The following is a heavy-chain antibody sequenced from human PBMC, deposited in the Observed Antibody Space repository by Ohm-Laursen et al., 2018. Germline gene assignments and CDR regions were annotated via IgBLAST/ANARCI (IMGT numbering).Heavy chain of an antibody. CDR2: ISSSSSYI. CDR1: GFTFSSYW. CDR3: ASLWDYYGSQKDY. D-gene: IGHD3-10*01. V-gene: IGHV3-21*01. Sequence: SLRLSCAASGFTFSSYWMHWVRQAPGKGLEWVSSISSSSSYIYYADSVKGRFTISRDNAKNSLYLQMNSLRAEDTAVYYCASLWDYYGSQKDYWGQGTLVTVSS. J-gene: IGHJ4*02.